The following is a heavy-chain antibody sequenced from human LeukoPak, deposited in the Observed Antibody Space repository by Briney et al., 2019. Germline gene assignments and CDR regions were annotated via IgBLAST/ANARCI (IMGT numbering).Heavy chain of an antibody. J-gene: IGHJ4*02. V-gene: IGHV3-30*03. Sequence: PGGSLRLSCAASGFSFSDYNMHWVRQAPGKGLEGMAVISYEGSNKYYADSVKGRFTISRDNSKNTLYLQMNSLRAEDTAVYYCARPSLHTGSYFDYWGQGILVSVSS. D-gene: IGHD1-26*01. CDR1: GFSFSDYN. CDR3: ARPSLHTGSYFDY. CDR2: ISYEGSNK.